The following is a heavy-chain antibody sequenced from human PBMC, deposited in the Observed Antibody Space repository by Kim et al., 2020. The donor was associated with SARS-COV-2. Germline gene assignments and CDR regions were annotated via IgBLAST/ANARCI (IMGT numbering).Heavy chain of an antibody. D-gene: IGHD3-3*01. J-gene: IGHJ4*02. Sequence: YYADSVKGRFTISRHNSKNTLYLQMNSLRAEDTAVYYCARAAHFGVVIMWGQGTLVTVSS. V-gene: IGHV3-53*04. CDR3: ARAAHFGVVIM.